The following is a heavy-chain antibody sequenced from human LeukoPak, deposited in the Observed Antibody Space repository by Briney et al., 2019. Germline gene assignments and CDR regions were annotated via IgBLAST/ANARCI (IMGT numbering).Heavy chain of an antibody. Sequence: SVKISCKAFGGSFSSEAISWVRQAPGQGLEWMGGIIPIFGTANYAQKFQGRVTITTDESTSTAYMEVSSLRSEDTAVYYCGRKAGDCGGGSCYSIDYWGQGTLVTVSS. J-gene: IGHJ4*02. CDR2: IIPIFGTA. CDR3: GRKAGDCGGGSCYSIDY. D-gene: IGHD2-15*01. V-gene: IGHV1-69*05. CDR1: GGSFSSEA.